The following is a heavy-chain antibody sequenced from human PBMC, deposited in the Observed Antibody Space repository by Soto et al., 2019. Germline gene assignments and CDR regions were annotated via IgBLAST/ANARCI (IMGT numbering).Heavy chain of an antibody. V-gene: IGHV1-18*01. Sequence: ASVKVSCKASGYTFTRSGISWVRQAPGQGLEWMGWISTYNGDTNYAQTFQGRVTMTTDTSTSTVHMEVRSLRSEDTAVYYCATAERFLEWLPTSFDYWGQGTLVTVSS. CDR2: ISTYNGDT. CDR3: ATAERFLEWLPTSFDY. J-gene: IGHJ4*02. D-gene: IGHD3-3*01. CDR1: GYTFTRSG.